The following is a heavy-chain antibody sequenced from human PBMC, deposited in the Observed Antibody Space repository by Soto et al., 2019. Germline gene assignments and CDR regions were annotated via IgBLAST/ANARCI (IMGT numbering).Heavy chain of an antibody. J-gene: IGHJ4*02. CDR3: ARGILGPASMFGLFDF. Sequence: LRLSCAASGLSFSDYYMTWIRQAPGKGLEWVSYISYSGNDIYYADSVKGRFTISRDNAKNSLYLQMNSLRAEDTAVFYCARGILGPASMFGLFDFWGQGTLVTVSS. D-gene: IGHD2-2*01. V-gene: IGHV3-11*01. CDR2: ISYSGNDI. CDR1: GLSFSDYY.